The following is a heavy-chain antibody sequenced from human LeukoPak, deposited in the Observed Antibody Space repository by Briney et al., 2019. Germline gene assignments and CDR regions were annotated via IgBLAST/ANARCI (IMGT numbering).Heavy chain of an antibody. D-gene: IGHD6-13*01. CDR1: GGSFSGYY. J-gene: IGHJ4*02. CDR3: ARWAYSSSWYGVRYFDY. CDR2: INHSGST. Sequence: PSETLSLTCAVYGGSFSGYYWSWTRRPPGKGLEWIGEINHSGSTNYNPSLKSRVTISVDTSKNQFSLKLSSVTAADTAVYYCARWAYSSSWYGVRYFDYWGQGTLVTVSS. V-gene: IGHV4-34*01.